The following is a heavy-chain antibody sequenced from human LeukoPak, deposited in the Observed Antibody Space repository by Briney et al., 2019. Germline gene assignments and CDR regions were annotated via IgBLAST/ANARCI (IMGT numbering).Heavy chain of an antibody. D-gene: IGHD5-24*01. CDR3: ARSRRAGYNVFYFDS. CDR1: GGTFSSYG. CDR2: IIPIFRAT. Sequence: ASVKVSCKPSGGTFSSYGVSWVRQARGQGLEWMGGIIPIFRATNYAQRFRGRVTITTDESTTTVYMELSSLRSEDTAVYFCARSRRAGYNVFYFDSWGQGTLVTVSS. V-gene: IGHV1-69*05. J-gene: IGHJ4*02.